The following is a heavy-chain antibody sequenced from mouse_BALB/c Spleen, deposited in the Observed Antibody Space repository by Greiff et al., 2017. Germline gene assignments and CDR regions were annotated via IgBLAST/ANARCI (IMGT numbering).Heavy chain of an antibody. CDR3: TRHYRYGYAMDY. D-gene: IGHD2-14*01. Sequence: QVQLQQSGAELVRPGASVTLSCKASGYTFTDYEMHWVKQTPVHGLEWIGAIDPETGGTAYNQKFKGKATLTADKSSSTAYMELRSLTSEDSAVYYCTRHYRYGYAMDYWGQGTSVTVSS. J-gene: IGHJ4*01. CDR2: IDPETGGT. V-gene: IGHV1-15*01. CDR1: GYTFTDYE.